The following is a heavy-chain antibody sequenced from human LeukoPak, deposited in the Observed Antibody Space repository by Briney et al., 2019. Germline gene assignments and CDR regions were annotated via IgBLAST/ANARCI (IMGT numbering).Heavy chain of an antibody. Sequence: GRSLRLSCAASGFTFDDYAMHWVRQAPGKGLEWVSGISWNSGSIGYADSVKGRFTISRDNAKNSLYLQMNSLRAEDTALYYCAKDSTSSSWWTTPDYWGQGTLVTVSS. CDR3: AKDSTSSSWWTTPDY. CDR2: ISWNSGSI. CDR1: GFTFDDYA. D-gene: IGHD6-13*01. J-gene: IGHJ4*02. V-gene: IGHV3-9*01.